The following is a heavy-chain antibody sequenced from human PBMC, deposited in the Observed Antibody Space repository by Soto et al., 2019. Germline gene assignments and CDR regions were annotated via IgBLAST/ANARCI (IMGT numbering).Heavy chain of an antibody. Sequence: ASVKVSCKTSGYTFINYGISWVRQAPGQGPEWMGWISPYNDDTKYAQKLQGRVTMTTDTSTSTAYMELRSLRSDDTAVYYCARVGGYRFDPWGQGTLVTVSS. CDR3: ARVGGYRFDP. CDR2: ISPYNDDT. D-gene: IGHD6-13*01. J-gene: IGHJ5*02. CDR1: GYTFINYG. V-gene: IGHV1-18*01.